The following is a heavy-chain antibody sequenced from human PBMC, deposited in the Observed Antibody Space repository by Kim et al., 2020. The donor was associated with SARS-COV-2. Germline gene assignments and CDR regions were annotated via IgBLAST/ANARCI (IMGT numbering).Heavy chain of an antibody. V-gene: IGHV3-48*02. J-gene: IGHJ3*02. Sequence: GGSLRLSCSTSGLTFSAYDMNWVRQAPGKGLERLSFITKSSATTYYADTEQGRFIISSDNAKNSLYLQMNSLRDEDTALYYCVIDRIGGACDIWGHGTMV. CDR2: ITKSSATT. CDR1: GLTFSAYD. CDR3: VIDRIGGACDI. D-gene: IGHD3-16*01.